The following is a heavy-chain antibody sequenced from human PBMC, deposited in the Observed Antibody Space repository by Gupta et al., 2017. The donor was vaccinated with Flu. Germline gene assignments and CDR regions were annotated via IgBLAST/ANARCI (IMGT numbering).Heavy chain of an antibody. J-gene: IGHJ4*02. CDR2: IYYSGST. CDR3: AGTFGDFDY. V-gene: IGHV4-31*03. D-gene: IGHD3-3*01. CDR1: GCSISRGGYY. Sequence: QVQLQESGPGLVKPSQTLSLTCTVSGCSISRGGYYWSWIRQHPRKGLELIGYIYYSGSTYYNPSLKSRLTISLVTSKNQFSLKLSSVTAADTAVYYCAGTFGDFDYWGQGTQVTVSS.